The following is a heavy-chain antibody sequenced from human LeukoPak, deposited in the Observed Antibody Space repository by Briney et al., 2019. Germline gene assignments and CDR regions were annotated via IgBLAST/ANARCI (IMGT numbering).Heavy chain of an antibody. J-gene: IGHJ4*02. V-gene: IGHV1-69*05. Sequence: ASVKVSCKASGYTFTSYDINWVRQAPGQGLEWMGGIIPIFGTANYAQKFQGRVTITTDESTSTAYMELSSLRSEDTAVYYCARDFDGFDYWGQGTLVTVSS. CDR3: ARDFDGFDY. CDR1: GYTFTSYD. CDR2: IIPIFGTA.